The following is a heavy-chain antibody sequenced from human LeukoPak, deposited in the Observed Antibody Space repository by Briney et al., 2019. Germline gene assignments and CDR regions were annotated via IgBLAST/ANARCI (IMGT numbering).Heavy chain of an antibody. CDR2: IIPIFGTA. CDR1: GGTFSSYA. V-gene: IGHV1-69*05. J-gene: IGHJ3*02. CDR3: ARKRAPWIQLGDAFDI. D-gene: IGHD5-18*01. Sequence: GASVKVSCKASGGTFSSYAISWVRQAPGQGLEWMGGIIPIFGTANYAQKFQGRVTITTDGSTSTAYMELSSLRSEDTAVYYCARKRAPWIQLGDAFDIWGQGTMVTVSS.